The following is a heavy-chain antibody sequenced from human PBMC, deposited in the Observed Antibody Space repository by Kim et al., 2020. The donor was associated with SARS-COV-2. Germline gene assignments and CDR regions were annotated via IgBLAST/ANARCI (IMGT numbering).Heavy chain of an antibody. V-gene: IGHV3-15*01. J-gene: IGHJ3*02. CDR3: TTDLQWLVFDAFDI. Sequence: GGSLRLSCAASGFTFSNAWMSWVRQAPGKGLEWVGRIKSKTDGGTTDYAAPVKGRFTISRDDSKNTLYLQMNSLKTEDTAVYYCTTDLQWLVFDAFDIWGQGTMVTVSS. CDR2: IKSKTDGGTT. D-gene: IGHD6-19*01. CDR1: GFTFSNAW.